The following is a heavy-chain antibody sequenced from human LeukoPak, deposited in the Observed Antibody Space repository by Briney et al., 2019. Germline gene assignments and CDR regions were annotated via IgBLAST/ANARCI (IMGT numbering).Heavy chain of an antibody. CDR2: ISYDGRNE. CDR3: AKGRSPYSYGYGGIDY. J-gene: IGHJ4*02. D-gene: IGHD5-18*01. CDR1: GFIFSNYG. V-gene: IGHV3-30*18. Sequence: TGGSLRLSCAASGFIFSNYGMHWVRQGPGKGLEWVAVISYDGRNEYYADSVEGRFTISRDNSKNTLYLQMNSLRAEDTAVYYCAKGRSPYSYGYGGIDYWGQGTLVTVSS.